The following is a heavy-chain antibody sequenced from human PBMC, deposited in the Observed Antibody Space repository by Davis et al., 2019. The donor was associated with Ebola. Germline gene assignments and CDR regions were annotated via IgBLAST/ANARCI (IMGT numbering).Heavy chain of an antibody. D-gene: IGHD4-23*01. Sequence: GESLKISCAASGFTFSSYSMNWVRQAPGKGLEWVAVIWYDGSNKYYADSVKGRFTISRDNSKNTLYLQMNSLRAEDTAVYYCARGGGNSLLDYWGQGTLVTVSS. V-gene: IGHV3-33*08. CDR2: IWYDGSNK. CDR3: ARGGGNSLLDY. J-gene: IGHJ4*02. CDR1: GFTFSSYS.